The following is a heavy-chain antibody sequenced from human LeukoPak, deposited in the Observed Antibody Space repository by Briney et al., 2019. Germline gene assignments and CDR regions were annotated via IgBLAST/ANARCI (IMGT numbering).Heavy chain of an antibody. CDR1: GFTFSSYD. V-gene: IGHV3-23*01. Sequence: TGGSLRLSCAASGFTFSSYDMTWVRQRPGKGLEWVSGINNSGGTAYHADSVKGRFTISRDNSKNTVYLQMNSLRVEDTAVYYCARDRNTRTSDYWGQGTLVTVSS. CDR2: INNSGGTA. D-gene: IGHD1-7*01. J-gene: IGHJ4*02. CDR3: ARDRNTRTSDY.